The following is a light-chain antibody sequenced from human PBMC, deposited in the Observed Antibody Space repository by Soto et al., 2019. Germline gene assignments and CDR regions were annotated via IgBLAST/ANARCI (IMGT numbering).Light chain of an antibody. V-gene: IGKV1-6*01. J-gene: IGKJ3*01. CDR1: QDIRKD. CDR3: LQDHSFLT. Sequence: AIQMTQSPASLSAAAGDRVTITCRASQDIRKDLAWYQQKPGKAPKLLIYAASTLQSGVPSRFSGSGSGTDFTLTISSLQPEDFATYYCLQDHSFLTFGPGTKVHF. CDR2: AAS.